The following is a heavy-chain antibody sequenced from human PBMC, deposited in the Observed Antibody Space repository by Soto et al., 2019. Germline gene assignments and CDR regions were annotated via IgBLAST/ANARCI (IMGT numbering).Heavy chain of an antibody. CDR3: AREVDRALVGSPHYFGY. CDR1: GDSISSYY. J-gene: IGHJ4*01. Sequence: PSETLSLTCPVSGDSISSYYWSWIRQPPGKGLEWIGYIYYSGSTNYNPSLKSRVTISVDTSKNQFSLKLSSVTAADTAVYYCAREVDRALVGSPHYFGYWGQGTLVTVSS. V-gene: IGHV4-59*01. CDR2: IYYSGST. D-gene: IGHD5-18*01.